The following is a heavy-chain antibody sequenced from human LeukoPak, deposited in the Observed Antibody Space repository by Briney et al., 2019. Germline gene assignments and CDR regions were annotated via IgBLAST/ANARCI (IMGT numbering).Heavy chain of an antibody. V-gene: IGHV3-48*03. CDR1: GFTFSSYE. CDR3: ASHSSGWYSDFDY. J-gene: IGHJ4*02. D-gene: IGHD6-19*01. Sequence: GGSLRLSCAASGFTFSSYEMNWVRQAPAKGLEWVSYISSSGSTIYYADSVKGRFTISSDNAKNSLYLQMNSLRAEDTAVYYCASHSSGWYSDFDYWGQGTLVTVSS. CDR2: ISSSGSTI.